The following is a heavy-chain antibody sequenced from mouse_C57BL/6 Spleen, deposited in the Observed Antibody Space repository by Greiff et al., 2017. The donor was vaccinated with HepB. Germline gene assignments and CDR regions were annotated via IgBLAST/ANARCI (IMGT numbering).Heavy chain of an antibody. J-gene: IGHJ4*01. D-gene: IGHD2-4*01. CDR2: ISSGSSTI. CDR3: ASSLYYDYDGNAMDY. CDR1: GFTFSDYG. V-gene: IGHV5-17*01. Sequence: EVNVVESGGGLVKPGGSLKLSCAASGFTFSDYGMHWVRQAPEKGLEWVAYISSGSSTIYYADTVKGRFTISRDNAKNTLFLQMTSLRSEDTAMYYCASSLYYDYDGNAMDYWGQGTSVTVSS.